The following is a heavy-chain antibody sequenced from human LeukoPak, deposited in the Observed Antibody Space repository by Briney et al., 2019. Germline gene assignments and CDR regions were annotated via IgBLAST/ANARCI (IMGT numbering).Heavy chain of an antibody. J-gene: IGHJ4*02. D-gene: IGHD3-22*01. CDR1: GGTFISYA. Sequence: ASVKVSCKASGGTFISYAISWVRQAPGQRLEWMGGIIPIFGTANYAQKFQGRVTITADESTSTAYMEPSSLRSEDTAVYYCARVMASSGYYYFDYWGQGTLVTVSS. V-gene: IGHV1-69*13. CDR2: IIPIFGTA. CDR3: ARVMASSGYYYFDY.